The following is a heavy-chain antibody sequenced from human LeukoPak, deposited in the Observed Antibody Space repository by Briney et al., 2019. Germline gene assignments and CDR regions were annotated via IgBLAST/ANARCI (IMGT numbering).Heavy chain of an antibody. V-gene: IGHV3-23*01. Sequence: PGGSLRLSCAVSGFSFSGYAMSWVRQAPGKGLEWVSAISGSGGSTYYADSVKGRFTIARDNSKSTLYLQMNSLRAEDTAVYYCAKGPDYYDSSGYYDYWGQGTLVTVSS. J-gene: IGHJ4*02. CDR1: GFSFSGYA. CDR3: AKGPDYYDSSGYYDY. CDR2: ISGSGGST. D-gene: IGHD3-22*01.